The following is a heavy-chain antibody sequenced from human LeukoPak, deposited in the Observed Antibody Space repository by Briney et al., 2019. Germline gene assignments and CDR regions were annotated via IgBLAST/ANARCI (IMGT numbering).Heavy chain of an antibody. V-gene: IGHV1-46*02. CDR1: GYSFNSHH. CDR3: ARDSGNFHYDMDV. J-gene: IGHJ6*02. D-gene: IGHD3-10*01. Sequence: GASVKVSCTTSGYSFNSHHVHWVRQAPGQGLEWMGVKFSHDGTTSYTQNFQGRLTMTRDTSTSTVYMELSSLRSEDTAVYYCARDSGNFHYDMDVWGQGTTVIVSS. CDR2: KFSHDGTT.